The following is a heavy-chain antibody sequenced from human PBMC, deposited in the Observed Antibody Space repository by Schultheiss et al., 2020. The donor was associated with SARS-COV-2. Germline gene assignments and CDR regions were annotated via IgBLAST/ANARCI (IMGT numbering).Heavy chain of an antibody. CDR2: IYSGGST. D-gene: IGHD1-26*01. J-gene: IGHJ6*02. CDR1: GFTVSSNY. CDR3: ARAQRGSAGFFYYYGMDV. Sequence: GGSLRLSCAASGFTVSSNYMSWVRQAPGKGLEWVSVIYSGGSTYYADSVKGRFTISRDNSKNTLYLQMNSLRAEDTAVYYCARAQRGSAGFFYYYGMDVWGQGTTVTVSS. V-gene: IGHV3-53*01.